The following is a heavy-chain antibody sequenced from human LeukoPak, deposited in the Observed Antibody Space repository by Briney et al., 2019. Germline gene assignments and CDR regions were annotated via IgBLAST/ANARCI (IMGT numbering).Heavy chain of an antibody. Sequence: RGESLKISCQCSGYTFTTYWLGWVRQTPGKGLEWMGIIYPGDGDIRYSPSVQGQVTISADRSIITAYLQWSSLKASDSAMYYCARGRGVFGGVMSYYFDYWGQGTLVTVSS. J-gene: IGHJ4*02. CDR1: GYTFTTYW. CDR2: IYPGDGDI. V-gene: IGHV5-51*01. CDR3: ARGRGVFGGVMSYYFDY. D-gene: IGHD3-16*01.